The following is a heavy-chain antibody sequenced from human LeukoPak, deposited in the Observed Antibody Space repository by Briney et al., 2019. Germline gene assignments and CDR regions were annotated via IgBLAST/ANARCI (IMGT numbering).Heavy chain of an antibody. V-gene: IGHV1-69*01. D-gene: IGHD2-15*01. J-gene: IGHJ5*02. Sequence: ASVKVSCKASGGTFSSYAISWVRQAPGQGLEWMGGIIPIFGTANYAQKFQGRVTITADESTSTAYMELSSLRSEDTAVYYCARAGGYCSGGSCYSARLNWIDPWGQGTLVTVSS. CDR1: GGTFSSYA. CDR3: ARAGGYCSGGSCYSARLNWIDP. CDR2: IIPIFGTA.